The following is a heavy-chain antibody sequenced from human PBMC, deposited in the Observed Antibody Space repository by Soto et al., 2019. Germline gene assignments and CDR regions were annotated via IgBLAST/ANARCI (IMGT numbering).Heavy chain of an antibody. V-gene: IGHV1-8*01. Sequence: ASVKVSCKASGFTFITYDFSWVRQAAGQGLELMGWMNPNNGNAGFAQKFRGRINMTRNTSISTAYLELSSLRSDDSAVYFCARRKERSGPYYLDLWGQGTQVTVYS. CDR1: GFTFITYD. CDR2: MNPNNGNA. CDR3: ARRKERSGPYYLDL. D-gene: IGHD6-25*01. J-gene: IGHJ4*02.